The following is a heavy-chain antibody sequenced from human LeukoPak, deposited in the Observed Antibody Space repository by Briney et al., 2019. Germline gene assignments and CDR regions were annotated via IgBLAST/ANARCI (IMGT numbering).Heavy chain of an antibody. CDR3: ARVFHNIVVVPAAIPHDYYYYGMDV. V-gene: IGHV4-31*03. CDR1: GGSISSGGYY. Sequence: PSETLSLTCTVSGGSISSGGYYWSWIRQHPGKGLEWIGYIYYSGSTYYNPSLKSRVTISVDTSKNQFSLKLSSVTAADTAVYYCARVFHNIVVVPAAIPHDYYYYGMDVWGQGTTVTVSS. CDR2: IYYSGST. J-gene: IGHJ6*02. D-gene: IGHD2-2*01.